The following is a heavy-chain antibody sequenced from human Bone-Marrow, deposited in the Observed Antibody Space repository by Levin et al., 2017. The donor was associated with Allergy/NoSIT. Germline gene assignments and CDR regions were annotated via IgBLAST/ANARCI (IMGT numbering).Heavy chain of an antibody. CDR2: ISGGGSTI. V-gene: IGHV3-11*01. D-gene: IGHD3-3*01. CDR3: ARWRGPAFDY. Sequence: GGSLRLSCAASGFTFSDYYMSWIRQAPGKGLEWLSHISGGGSTIFYADSVKGRFTISRDNAKNSLYLQMNSLRAEDTAVYYCARWRGPAFDYWGQGTLVTVSS. J-gene: IGHJ4*02. CDR1: GFTFSDYY.